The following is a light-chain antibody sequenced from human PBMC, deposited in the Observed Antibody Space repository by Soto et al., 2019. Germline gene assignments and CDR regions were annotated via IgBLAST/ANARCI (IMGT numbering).Light chain of an antibody. CDR2: GAS. J-gene: IGKJ2*01. Sequence: EIVMTQSPATLSVSPGERATLSCRASQSVTSNLAWYQQRPGQALRFLMYGASTRATDIPARFSGSGSGTEFTLTISSLQSEDFAVYYCQQYDNWPRTFGQGTKLEIK. CDR3: QQYDNWPRT. V-gene: IGKV3-15*01. CDR1: QSVTSN.